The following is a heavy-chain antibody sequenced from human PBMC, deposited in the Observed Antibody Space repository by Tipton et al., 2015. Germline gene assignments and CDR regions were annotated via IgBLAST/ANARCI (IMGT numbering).Heavy chain of an antibody. Sequence: TLSLTCTVSGGSISSGSYYWNWIRQHPAKGLEWIGYIYYSGSTNYNPSLKSRVTMSVDTSKNQFSLKLTSVTAADTAVYYCARGGNNWFDPWGQGTLVTVSS. D-gene: IGHD2-15*01. CDR1: GGSISSGSYY. V-gene: IGHV4-61*01. CDR3: ARGGNNWFDP. CDR2: IYYSGST. J-gene: IGHJ5*02.